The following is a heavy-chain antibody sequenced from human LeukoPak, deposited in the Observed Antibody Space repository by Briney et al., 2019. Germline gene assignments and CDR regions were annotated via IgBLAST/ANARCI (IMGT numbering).Heavy chain of an antibody. CDR1: GFSFSRYA. D-gene: IGHD6-13*01. CDR2: ISGSGGST. Sequence: PGGSLRLSCAASGFSFSRYAMSWVRQAPGKGLEWVSVISGSGGSTYNADSVKGRFTISRDNAKNTLYLQMNSLRAEDTAVYYCAREGGGIAAAGTWFDPWGQGTLVTVSS. J-gene: IGHJ5*02. CDR3: AREGGGIAAAGTWFDP. V-gene: IGHV3-23*01.